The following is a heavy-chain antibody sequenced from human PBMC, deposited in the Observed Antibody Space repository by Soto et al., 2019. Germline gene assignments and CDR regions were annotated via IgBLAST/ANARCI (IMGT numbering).Heavy chain of an antibody. J-gene: IGHJ5*02. CDR2: IYYSGST. Sequence: PSETLSLTCTVSGGSISSYYWSWIRQPPGKGLEWIGYIYYSGSTNYNPSLKSRVTISVDTSKNQFSLKLSSVTAADTAVYYCASHNIAVAGTWGDWFDPWGQGTLVTVSS. V-gene: IGHV4-59*08. CDR1: GGSISSYY. CDR3: ASHNIAVAGTWGDWFDP. D-gene: IGHD6-19*01.